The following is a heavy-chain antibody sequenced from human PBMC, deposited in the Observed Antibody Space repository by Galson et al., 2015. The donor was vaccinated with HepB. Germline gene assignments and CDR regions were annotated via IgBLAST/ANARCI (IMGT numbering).Heavy chain of an antibody. J-gene: IGHJ4*02. CDR1: GFTFSSYG. CDR3: ARGRFLEWLLRDFDY. Sequence: SLRLSCAASGFTFSSYGMHWVRQAPGKGLEWVAVIWYDGSNKYYADSVKGRFTISRDNSKNTLYLQMNSLRAEDTAVYYCARGRFLEWLLRDFDYWGQGTLVTVSS. D-gene: IGHD3-3*01. V-gene: IGHV3-33*01. CDR2: IWYDGSNK.